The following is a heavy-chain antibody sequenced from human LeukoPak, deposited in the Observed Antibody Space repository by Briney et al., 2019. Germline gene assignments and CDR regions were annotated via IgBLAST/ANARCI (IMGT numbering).Heavy chain of an antibody. V-gene: IGHV5-10-1*01. J-gene: IGHJ4*02. D-gene: IGHD3-9*01. CDR2: IDPSDSYT. CDR1: GYSFTSYW. Sequence: GESLKISRKGSGYSFTSYWISWVRQMPGKGLEWMGRIDPSDSYTNYSPSFQGHVTISADKSISTAYLQWSSLKASDTAMYYCARGALTISSTLYYFDYWGQGTLVTVSS. CDR3: ARGALTISSTLYYFDY.